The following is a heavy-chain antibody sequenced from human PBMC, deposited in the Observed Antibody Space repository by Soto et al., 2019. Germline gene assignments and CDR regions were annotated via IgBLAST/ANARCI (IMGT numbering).Heavy chain of an antibody. V-gene: IGHV1-58*01. Sequence: QMQLVQSGPEVKKPGTSVKVSCKASGFTFTSSAVQWVRQPRGQRLEWIGWIVVGSGNTNYAQKFQERVTITRDMSTSTAYMELSSLRSEDTAVYYCAAGFMDYYDSSGYPNLDYWGQGTLVTVSS. J-gene: IGHJ4*02. CDR1: GFTFTSSA. CDR3: AAGFMDYYDSSGYPNLDY. D-gene: IGHD3-22*01. CDR2: IVVGSGNT.